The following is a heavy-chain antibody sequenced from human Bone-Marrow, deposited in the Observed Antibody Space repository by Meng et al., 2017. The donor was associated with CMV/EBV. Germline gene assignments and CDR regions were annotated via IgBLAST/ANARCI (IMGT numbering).Heavy chain of an antibody. J-gene: IGHJ3*02. CDR1: GYTFTAHY. CDR3: ARVSKSPFIVVVPKGAFDI. CDR2: IHPHRGDT. Sequence: ASVKVSCKASGYTFTAHYFHWVRQAPGQGLEWMGWIHPHRGDTNYAQQFQGRVTLTRDTSISTAYMELSRLRSDDTAVYYCARVSKSPFIVVVPKGAFDIWGQGTMVTVSS. D-gene: IGHD2-2*01. V-gene: IGHV1-2*02.